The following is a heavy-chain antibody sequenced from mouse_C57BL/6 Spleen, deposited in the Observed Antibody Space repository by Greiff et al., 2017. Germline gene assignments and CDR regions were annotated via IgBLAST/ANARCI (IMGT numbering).Heavy chain of an antibody. CDR2: INPSTGGT. D-gene: IGHD1-1*01. CDR3: ARRASSLDY. Sequence: EVQLQQSGPELVKPGASVKISCKASGYSFTGYYMNWVKQSPEKSLEWIGEINPSTGGTTYNQKFKAKATLTVDKSSRTAYMQLKSLTSEDSAVYYCARRASSLDYWGQGTTLTVSS. CDR1: GYSFTGYY. V-gene: IGHV1-42*01. J-gene: IGHJ2*01.